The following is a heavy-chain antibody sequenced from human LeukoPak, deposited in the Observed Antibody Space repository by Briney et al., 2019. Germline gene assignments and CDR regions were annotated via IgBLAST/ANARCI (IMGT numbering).Heavy chain of an antibody. J-gene: IGHJ3*02. Sequence: HPGGSLRLSCAASGFTFSSYAMSWVRQAPGKGLEWVSAISGSGGSTYYADSVKGRFTISRDNSKNTLYLQMNSLRAEDTAVYYCAKVFGIVDPKQGAFDIWGQGTMVTVSS. D-gene: IGHD2/OR15-2a*01. CDR3: AKVFGIVDPKQGAFDI. V-gene: IGHV3-23*01. CDR1: GFTFSSYA. CDR2: ISGSGGST.